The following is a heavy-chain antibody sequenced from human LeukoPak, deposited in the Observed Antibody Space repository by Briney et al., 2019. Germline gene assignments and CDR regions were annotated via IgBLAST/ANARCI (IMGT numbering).Heavy chain of an antibody. CDR1: GGSISSSSYY. CDR3: ARHATYYDILTGYYD. CDR2: IYYSGST. Sequence: SETLSLTCTVSGGSISSSSYYWGWIRQPPGKGLEWIGSIYYSGSTYYNPSLKSRVTISVDTSKNQFSLKLSSVTAADTAVYYCARHATYYDILTGYYDWGQGTLVTVSS. V-gene: IGHV4-39*01. J-gene: IGHJ4*02. D-gene: IGHD3-9*01.